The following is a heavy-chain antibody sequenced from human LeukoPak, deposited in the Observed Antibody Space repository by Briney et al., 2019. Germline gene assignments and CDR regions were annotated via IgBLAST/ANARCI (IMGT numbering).Heavy chain of an antibody. CDR1: GGSFSGYY. D-gene: IGHD6-13*01. V-gene: IGHV4-34*01. CDR2: INHSGST. CDR3: ARGHVSSAAGTGWFDP. Sequence: SETLSLTCAVYGGSFSGYYWSWIRQPPGKGLEWIGEINHSGSTNYNPSLKSRVTISVDTSKNQFSLKLSSVTAADTAVYYCARGHVSSAAGTGWFDPWDQGTLVTVSS. J-gene: IGHJ5*02.